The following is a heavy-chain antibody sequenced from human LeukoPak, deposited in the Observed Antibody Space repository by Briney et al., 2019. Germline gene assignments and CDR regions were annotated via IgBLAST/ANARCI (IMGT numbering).Heavy chain of an antibody. V-gene: IGHV4-39*07. CDR2: IYYSGST. Sequence: SETLSLTCTVSGGSISGSSYYWGWIRQPPGKGLEWIGSIYYSGSTYYNPSLKSRVTISVDTSKNQFSLKLSSVTAADTAVYYCASSAAVQLERRPPGFDPWGQGTLVTVSS. CDR3: ASSAAVQLERRPPGFDP. D-gene: IGHD1-1*01. CDR1: GGSISGSSYY. J-gene: IGHJ5*02.